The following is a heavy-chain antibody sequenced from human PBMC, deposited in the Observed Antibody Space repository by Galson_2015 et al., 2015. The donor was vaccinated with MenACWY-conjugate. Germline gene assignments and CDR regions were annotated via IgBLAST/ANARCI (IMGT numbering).Heavy chain of an antibody. V-gene: IGHV1-2*06. CDR2: LTPHSGGA. Sequence: SVKVSCKASGYTFTGFYLHWVRQAPGQGLEWMGRLTPHSGGAEYAQKFQGRVPLSRDMSINTAYMELSSLRFDDTAIYYCARAYAGGHMDVWGEGTTVTVSS. CDR1: GYTFTGFY. D-gene: IGHD2-2*01. J-gene: IGHJ6*03. CDR3: ARAYAGGHMDV.